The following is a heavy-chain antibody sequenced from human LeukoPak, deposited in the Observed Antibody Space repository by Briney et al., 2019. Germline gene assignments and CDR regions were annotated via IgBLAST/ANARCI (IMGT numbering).Heavy chain of an antibody. CDR2: INWNGGET. Sequence: PGGSLRLSCEVSGFRFDDYGLGWVRQAPGKGLEYVSGINWNGGETGSADSVKGRFTISRDNAKKSLYLQMNSLRDEDTAFYYCAGRASGGSTYWYFDLWGRGTLVTVSS. CDR3: AGRASGGSTYWYFDL. CDR1: GFRFDDYG. J-gene: IGHJ2*01. D-gene: IGHD6-19*01. V-gene: IGHV3-20*04.